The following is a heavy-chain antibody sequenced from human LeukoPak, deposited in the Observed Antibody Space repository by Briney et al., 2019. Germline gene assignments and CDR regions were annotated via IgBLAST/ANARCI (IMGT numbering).Heavy chain of an antibody. Sequence: GGSLRLSCAASGFTFSAYHINWVRQAPGKGLEWISYISTTGTTIHYADSVKGRFAISRDNAKSSLYLQMNSLRDGDTAVYYCARVWQDYSGVDYWGQGILVTVSS. D-gene: IGHD2-21*01. J-gene: IGHJ4*02. CDR2: ISTTGTTI. CDR3: ARVWQDYSGVDY. CDR1: GFTFSAYH. V-gene: IGHV3-48*02.